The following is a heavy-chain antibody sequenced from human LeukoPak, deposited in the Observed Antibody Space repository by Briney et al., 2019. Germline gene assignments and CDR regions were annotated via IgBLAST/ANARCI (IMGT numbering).Heavy chain of an antibody. CDR2: FYHSGST. Sequence: PSETLSLTCTVSGRPISSYYWSGIRQPPAKGWEWIGSFYHSGSTYYDPSLKSRVTISVETSKNQFSLKLSSVTAADTAVYYCARHAKDVDTAMGTLFDWGQGTLVTVSS. CDR1: GRPISSYY. D-gene: IGHD5-18*01. CDR3: ARHAKDVDTAMGTLFD. J-gene: IGHJ4*02. V-gene: IGHV4-59*05.